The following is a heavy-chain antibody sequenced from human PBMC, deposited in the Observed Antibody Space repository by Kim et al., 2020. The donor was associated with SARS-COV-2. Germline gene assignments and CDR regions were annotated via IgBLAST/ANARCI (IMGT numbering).Heavy chain of an antibody. CDR2: IFYSGST. CDR3: ARSEGRASWHQFDY. J-gene: IGHJ4*02. Sequence: SETLSLTCTVSTDSFSAYYWSWIRQIPGKGLEWIGYIFYSGSTSYNPSLKSRATISWDTSRNQFSLALTSVTQADTAVYYCARSEGRASWHQFDYWGQG. V-gene: IGHV4-59*01. CDR1: TDSFSAYY.